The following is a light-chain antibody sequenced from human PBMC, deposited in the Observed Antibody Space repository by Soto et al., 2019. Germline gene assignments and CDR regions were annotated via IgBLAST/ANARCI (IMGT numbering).Light chain of an antibody. CDR3: QQYHNWPTST. V-gene: IGKV3-15*01. Sequence: IVMTQSPATLSVSPVEGATLSCRASQRISRNLAWYQQKPGQAPRLLIYAASSRATSIPARFSGSGSGTECTLTIRSLQSEDVAFYYCQQYHNWPTSTFGQGTNLEIK. CDR2: AAS. J-gene: IGKJ2*01. CDR1: QRISRN.